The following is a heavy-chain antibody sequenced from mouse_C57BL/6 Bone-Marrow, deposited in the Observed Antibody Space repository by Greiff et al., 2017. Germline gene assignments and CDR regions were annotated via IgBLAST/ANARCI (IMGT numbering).Heavy chain of an antibody. CDR2: IRNKANGYTT. CDR1: GFPFTDYY. V-gene: IGHV7-3*02. CDR3: ARDGNYYFDY. J-gene: IGHJ2*01. D-gene: IGHD2-1*01. Sequence: EVQLVESGGGLVQPGGSLRLSCATSGFPFTDYYMSWVRQPPGKALGWLGFIRNKANGYTTEYSASVKGRFTISRDNSQSILYLQMDTLRAEDSATYYCARDGNYYFDYWGQGTTLTVSS.